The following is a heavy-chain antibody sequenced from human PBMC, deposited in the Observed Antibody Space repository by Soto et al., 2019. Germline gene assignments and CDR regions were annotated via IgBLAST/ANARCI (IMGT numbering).Heavy chain of an antibody. V-gene: IGHV1-69*06. Sequence: QVQLVQSGAEVKKPGSSVKVSCKASGGTFSSYAISWVRQAPGQGLEWMGGIFPIFGTANYAQKFQGRVTITEDKSTITAYMELSSLRSEDTAVYYCASPTKEWLPPARDYSYGMDVWGQGTTVTVAS. CDR3: ASPTKEWLPPARDYSYGMDV. D-gene: IGHD3-3*01. J-gene: IGHJ6*02. CDR1: GGTFSSYA. CDR2: IFPIFGTA.